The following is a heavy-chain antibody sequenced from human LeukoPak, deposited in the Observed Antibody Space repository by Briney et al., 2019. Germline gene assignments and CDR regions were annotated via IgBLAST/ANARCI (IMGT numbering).Heavy chain of an antibody. CDR2: IYSDNT. CDR3: AQFGLRRIWFGELFP. Sequence: GGSLRLSCTVSGFTVSSNSMSWVRQAPGKGLEWVSFIYSDNTHYSDSVKGRFTISRDNSKNTLYLQMNSLRAEDTAVYYCAQFGLRRIWFGELFPWGQGTLVTVSS. D-gene: IGHD3-10*01. CDR1: GFTVSSNS. J-gene: IGHJ5*02. V-gene: IGHV3-53*01.